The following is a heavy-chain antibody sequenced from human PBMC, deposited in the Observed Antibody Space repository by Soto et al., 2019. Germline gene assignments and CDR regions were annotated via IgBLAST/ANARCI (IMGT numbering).Heavy chain of an antibody. V-gene: IGHV3-48*01. Sequence: GGSLRLSCAASGFTFSSFSMNWVRQAPGKGLEWVSYISSSSSTIYYADSVKGRFTISRDNAKNSLYLQMDSLRAEDTAVYYCARQRGYSYGYSDYWGRGTLGTGSS. D-gene: IGHD5-18*01. J-gene: IGHJ4*02. CDR2: ISSSSSTI. CDR1: GFTFSSFS. CDR3: ARQRGYSYGYSDY.